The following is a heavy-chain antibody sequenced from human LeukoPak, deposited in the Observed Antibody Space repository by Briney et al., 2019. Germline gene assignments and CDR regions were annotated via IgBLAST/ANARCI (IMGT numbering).Heavy chain of an antibody. CDR2: ISSSGSTI. CDR3: AKFLPTHIVVANYYFDY. J-gene: IGHJ4*02. Sequence: GGSLRLSCAASGFTFSDYYMSWIRQAPGKGLEWVSYISSSGSTIYYADSVKGRFTISRDNSKNTLYLQMNSLRAEDTAVYYCAKFLPTHIVVANYYFDYWGQGTLVTVSS. D-gene: IGHD2-21*01. CDR1: GFTFSDYY. V-gene: IGHV3-11*01.